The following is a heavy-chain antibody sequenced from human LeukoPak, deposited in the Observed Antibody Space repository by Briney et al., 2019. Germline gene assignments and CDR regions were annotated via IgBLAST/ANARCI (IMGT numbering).Heavy chain of an antibody. V-gene: IGHV5-51*01. CDR1: GYTFTSYR. J-gene: IGHJ4*02. CDR2: FYPGDSDT. D-gene: IGHD3-22*01. CDR3: ARLHDDSIGSCIDY. Sequence: GESLKISCKGSGYTFTSYRIAWVRQMPGKGLECMGVFYPGDSDTRYSPSFQGQDTISADTSISSADLQWSGLKASDTAMYYCARLHDDSIGSCIDYWGQGTPVTVSS.